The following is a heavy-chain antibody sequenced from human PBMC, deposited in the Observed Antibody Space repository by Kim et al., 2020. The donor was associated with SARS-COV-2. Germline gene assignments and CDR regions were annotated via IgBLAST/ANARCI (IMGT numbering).Heavy chain of an antibody. CDR1: GGSISSSSYY. J-gene: IGHJ3*02. Sequence: SETLSLTCTVSGGSISSSSYYWGWIRQPPGKGLEWIGSIYYSGSTYYNPSLKSRVTISVDTSKNQFSLKLSSVTAADTAVYYCARDYEWELLTLDAFDIWGQGTMVTVSS. CDR2: IYYSGST. D-gene: IGHD1-26*01. V-gene: IGHV4-39*07. CDR3: ARDYEWELLTLDAFDI.